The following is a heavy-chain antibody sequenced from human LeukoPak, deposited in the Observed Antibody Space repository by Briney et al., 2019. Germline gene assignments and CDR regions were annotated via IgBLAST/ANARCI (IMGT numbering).Heavy chain of an antibody. Sequence: PSKTLSLTCTVSGGSISSSSYYWGWIRQPPGKGLEWIGSIYYSGSTYYNPSLKSRVTISVDTSKNQFSLKLSSVTAADTAVYYCGRYYDSSGSFDYWGQGTLVTVSS. CDR3: GRYYDSSGSFDY. J-gene: IGHJ4*02. V-gene: IGHV4-39*01. CDR2: IYYSGST. D-gene: IGHD3-22*01. CDR1: GGSISSSSYY.